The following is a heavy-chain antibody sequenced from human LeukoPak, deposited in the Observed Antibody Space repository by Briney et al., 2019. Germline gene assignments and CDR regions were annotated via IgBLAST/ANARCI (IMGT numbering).Heavy chain of an antibody. CDR2: INPNSGET. V-gene: IGHV1-2*02. Sequence: ASVKVSCKTSGYTFTDYYIHWVRQAPGQGLEWMGWINPNSGETNSAQKFQGRVTMTGDTSISTAYMELRRVTSYDTDVYYCARDRDYSNTERGFDYWGQGTLVTVSS. D-gene: IGHD4-11*01. CDR1: GYTFTDYY. CDR3: ARDRDYSNTERGFDY. J-gene: IGHJ4*02.